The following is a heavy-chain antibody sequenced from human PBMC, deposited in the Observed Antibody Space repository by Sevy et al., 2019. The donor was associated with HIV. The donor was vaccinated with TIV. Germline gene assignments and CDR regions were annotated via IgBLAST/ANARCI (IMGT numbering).Heavy chain of an antibody. V-gene: IGHV3-21*01. D-gene: IGHD5-12*01. CDR3: ARDLATNHNGYYYYGMDV. J-gene: IGHJ6*02. CDR2: ISSSSSYI. CDR1: GFTFSSYS. Sequence: GGSLRLSCAASGFTFSSYSMNWVRQAPGKGLEWVSSISSSSSYIYYADSVKGRFTISRDNAKNSLYLQMNSLRAEDTAVYYCARDLATNHNGYYYYGMDVWGQGTTVTVSS.